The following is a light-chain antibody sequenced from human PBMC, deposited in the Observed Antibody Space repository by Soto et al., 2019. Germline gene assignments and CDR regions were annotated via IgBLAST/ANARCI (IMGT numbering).Light chain of an antibody. CDR1: QGIGDT. CDR3: QQYNNWPSVT. Sequence: EIVMTQSPATLSVSPGEGATLSCRASQGIGDTLAWYQQKPGQTPRLLIYDTSIRATGVPARFSGSRSGAEFTLTISSLQSEDFAVYYCQQYNNWPSVTFGQGTRLEIK. V-gene: IGKV3-15*01. J-gene: IGKJ5*01. CDR2: DTS.